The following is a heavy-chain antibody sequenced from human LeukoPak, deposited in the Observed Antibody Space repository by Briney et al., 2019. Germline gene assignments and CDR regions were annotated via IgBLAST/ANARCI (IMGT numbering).Heavy chain of an antibody. D-gene: IGHD6-6*01. CDR3: ARFNPGIAARSYYFDY. Sequence: SETLSLTCTVSGGSISIHYWSWIRQPPGKGLEWIGYIYYSGSNNCTPPLQGRVNISVDTTKNQFSLKLRSVTAADTAVYYCARFNPGIAARSYYFDYWGQGTLVTVSS. J-gene: IGHJ4*02. CDR1: GGSISIHY. V-gene: IGHV4-59*11. CDR2: IYYSGSN.